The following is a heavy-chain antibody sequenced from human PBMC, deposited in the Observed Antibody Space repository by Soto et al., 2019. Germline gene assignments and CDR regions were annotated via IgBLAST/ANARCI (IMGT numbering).Heavy chain of an antibody. CDR2: IKSKTDGGTT. V-gene: IGHV3-15*01. CDR1: GFTFSNAW. D-gene: IGHD5-18*01. J-gene: IGHJ4*02. CDR3: TGADIQLWLIGNY. Sequence: GGSLRLSCAASGFTFSNAWMSWVRQAPGKGLEWVGRIKSKTDGGTTDYAAPVKGRFTISRDDSKNTLYLQMNSLKTEDTAVYYCTGADIQLWLIGNYWGQGTLVTVSS.